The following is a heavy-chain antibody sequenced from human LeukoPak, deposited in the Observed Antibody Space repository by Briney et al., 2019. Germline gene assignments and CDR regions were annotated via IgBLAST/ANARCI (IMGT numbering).Heavy chain of an antibody. J-gene: IGHJ4*02. Sequence: PGGSLSLSCAASAFTFGIYSMNWVRQAPGKGLEWVSTISGSGGSTYYADSVKGRFTISRDNSKNTLYLQMKSLRADDTAVYYCATAVVVGGEWGQGTLVTVSS. CDR3: ATAVVVGGE. CDR1: AFTFGIYS. CDR2: ISGSGGST. V-gene: IGHV3-23*01. D-gene: IGHD3-10*01.